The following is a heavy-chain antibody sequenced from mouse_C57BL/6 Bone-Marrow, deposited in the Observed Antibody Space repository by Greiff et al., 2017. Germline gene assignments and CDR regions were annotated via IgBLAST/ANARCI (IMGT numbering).Heavy chain of an antibody. CDR1: GYTFTSYW. D-gene: IGHD1-1*01. V-gene: IGHV1-52*01. CDR2: IDPSDSET. CDR3: ARGRGFGYYGSSPYYYAMDY. Sequence: QVQLQQPGAELVRPGSSVKLSCKASGYTFTSYWMHWVKQRPIQGLEWIGNIDPSDSETHYNQKFKDKATLTVDKSSSTAYMQLSSLTSEDSAVYYCARGRGFGYYGSSPYYYAMDYWGQGTSVTVSS. J-gene: IGHJ4*01.